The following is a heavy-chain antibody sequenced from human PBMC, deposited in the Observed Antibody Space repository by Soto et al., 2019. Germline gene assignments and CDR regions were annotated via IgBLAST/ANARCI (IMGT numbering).Heavy chain of an antibody. CDR3: ARTTAVPNTLRSRYFFDY. CDR2: FYYSGTT. V-gene: IGHV4-61*01. J-gene: IGHJ4*02. D-gene: IGHD4-17*01. Sequence: PWETLCLTCSFSGGSVSYKTYYWSWLRQPPGKRLEWIGYFYYSGTTNYNPSLKSRVTISVDLSKNRFSLRLSSVTTADTALYYCARTTAVPNTLRSRYFFDYWGQGTLVNSPQ. CDR1: GGSVSYKTYY.